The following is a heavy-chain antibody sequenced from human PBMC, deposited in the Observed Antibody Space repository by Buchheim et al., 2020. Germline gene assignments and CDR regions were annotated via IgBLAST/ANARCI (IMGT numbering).Heavy chain of an antibody. D-gene: IGHD3-10*01. V-gene: IGHV3-23*01. CDR3: AKEWGYYYNSGNSYFFDC. J-gene: IGHJ4*02. CDR2: ISSNGGTT. CDR1: GFTFSSRA. Sequence: EVQLLESGGGLVQPGGSLRLSCAASGFTFSSRAMNWVRQAPGKGLEWVSAISSNGGTTFYADFVKGRFTVSRDNSKNTLYLQMNSLRAEDTALYYCAKEWGYYYNSGNSYFFDCWGQGTL.